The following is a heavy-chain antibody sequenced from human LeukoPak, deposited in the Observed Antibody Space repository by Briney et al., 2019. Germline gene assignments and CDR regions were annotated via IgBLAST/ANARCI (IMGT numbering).Heavy chain of an antibody. CDR1: GFTFSSYA. CDR2: ISSNGGST. J-gene: IGHJ4*02. V-gene: IGHV3-64*01. CDR3: ARDLDWLFDY. D-gene: IGHD3-9*01. Sequence: PGGSLRLSCAASGFTFSSYAMHWVRQAPGKGLEYVSVISSNGGSTYYANSVKGRFTISRDNAKNSLYLQMNSLRAEDTAVYYCARDLDWLFDYWGQGTLVTVSS.